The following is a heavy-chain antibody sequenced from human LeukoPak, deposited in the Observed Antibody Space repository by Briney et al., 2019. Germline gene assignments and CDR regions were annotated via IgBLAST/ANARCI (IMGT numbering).Heavy chain of an antibody. Sequence: SVKVSCKASGYTFTDYYIHWVRQAPGQGLEWMGGIIPIFGTANYAQKFQGRVTITTDESTSTAYMELSSLRSEDTAVYYCARNRCSSTSCYRPSFDPWGQGTLVTVSS. J-gene: IGHJ5*02. D-gene: IGHD2-2*02. CDR3: ARNRCSSTSCYRPSFDP. V-gene: IGHV1-69*05. CDR2: IIPIFGTA. CDR1: GYTFTDYY.